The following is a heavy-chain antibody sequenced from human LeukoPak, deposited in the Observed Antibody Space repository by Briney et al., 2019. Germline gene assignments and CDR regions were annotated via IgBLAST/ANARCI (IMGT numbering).Heavy chain of an antibody. Sequence: SVTLSLTCTVSVGPISSTHYYWGSIRQPPGKRPEWIGNIYYSGSFYYNPALPRRGTISVDSSKNQYSLKLSSVTATDTAAYYCARIWILSSGWSPFDYWGQGALVTVSS. V-gene: IGHV4-39*01. J-gene: IGHJ4*02. CDR3: ARIWILSSGWSPFDY. CDR1: VGPISSTHYY. D-gene: IGHD6-19*01. CDR2: IYYSGSF.